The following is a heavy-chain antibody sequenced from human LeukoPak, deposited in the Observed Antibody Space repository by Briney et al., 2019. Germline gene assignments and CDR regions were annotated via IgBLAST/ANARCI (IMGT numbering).Heavy chain of an antibody. Sequence: PGGSLRLSCAASGFTFSSYAMSWVRQVPGKGLEWVSAISGSGGSTYYADSVKGRFTISRDNSKNTLYLQMNSLRAEDTAVYYCAKDSSYEGFMSDYWGQGTLVTVSS. CDR1: GFTFSSYA. D-gene: IGHD5-18*01. CDR3: AKDSSYEGFMSDY. V-gene: IGHV3-23*01. J-gene: IGHJ4*02. CDR2: ISGSGGST.